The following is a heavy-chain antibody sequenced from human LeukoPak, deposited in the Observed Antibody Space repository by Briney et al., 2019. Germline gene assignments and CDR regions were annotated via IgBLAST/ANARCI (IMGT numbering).Heavy chain of an antibody. V-gene: IGHV1-69*02. CDR3: VRSGYDYDWFDP. J-gene: IGHJ5*02. CDR2: ILPLVGRL. D-gene: IGHD5-12*01. CDR1: GYTFTGYY. Sequence: SVKVFCKASGYTFTGYYMHWVRQAPGQGLEWMGRILPLVGRLHYAQKFQRRFTLTADKSTTTVYMELSSLRYEDTAVYYCVRSGYDYDWFDPWGQGTLVTVSS.